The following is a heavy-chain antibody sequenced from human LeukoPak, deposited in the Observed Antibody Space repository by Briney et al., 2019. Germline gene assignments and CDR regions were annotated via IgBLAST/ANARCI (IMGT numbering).Heavy chain of an antibody. CDR1: GGTFSSYA. CDR3: ARDYFDLDWLSFDY. V-gene: IGHV1-69*05. CDR2: IIPIFGTA. J-gene: IGHJ4*02. Sequence: SVKVSCKASGGTFSSYAISWVRQAPGQGLEWMGRIIPIFGTANYAQKFQGRVTITTDEATSTAYMELSSLRSEDTAVYYCARDYFDLDWLSFDYWGQGTLVTVSS. D-gene: IGHD3-9*01.